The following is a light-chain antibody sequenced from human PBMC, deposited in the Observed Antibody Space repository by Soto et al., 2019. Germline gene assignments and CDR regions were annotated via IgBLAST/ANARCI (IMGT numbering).Light chain of an antibody. J-gene: IGKJ2*01. CDR3: QQYGSSPRYT. Sequence: EIQLTQSPGTLSLSPGERVTLSCRASQSVSSSFFAWYQQKPGQAPRLLIYGASSRATGIPDRFSGSGSGTDFTLTISRLEPEDFAVYYCQQYGSSPRYTFGQGTKLEIK. CDR1: QSVSSSF. CDR2: GAS. V-gene: IGKV3-20*01.